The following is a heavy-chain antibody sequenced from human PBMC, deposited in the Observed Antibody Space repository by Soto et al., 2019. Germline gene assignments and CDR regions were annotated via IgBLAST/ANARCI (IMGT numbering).Heavy chain of an antibody. Sequence: ASETLSLTCTVSGTSISSYYWSWIRQPPGKGLEWIANIHYSGTTNYNPSLASRATLSVDTSKNQFSLKMTSVTAADRAMYFCARYNSCAIDYWGRGTLVTVSS. CDR3: ARYNSCAIDY. V-gene: IGHV4-59*01. CDR2: IHYSGTT. CDR1: GTSISSYY. J-gene: IGHJ4*02. D-gene: IGHD1-1*01.